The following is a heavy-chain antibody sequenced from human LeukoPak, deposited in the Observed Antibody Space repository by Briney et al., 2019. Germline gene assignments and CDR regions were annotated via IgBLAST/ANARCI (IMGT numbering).Heavy chain of an antibody. Sequence: ASVRVSCKASGYTFTGYYMHWVRQAPGQGLEWMGWINPNSGGTNYAQKFQGRVTMTRDTSTSTDYMELSSLTYEDTAVYYCARDVSSTSSWWFDPWGQGTLVIVSS. J-gene: IGHJ5*02. V-gene: IGHV1-2*02. CDR3: ARDVSSTSSWWFDP. D-gene: IGHD2-2*01. CDR2: INPNSGGT. CDR1: GYTFTGYY.